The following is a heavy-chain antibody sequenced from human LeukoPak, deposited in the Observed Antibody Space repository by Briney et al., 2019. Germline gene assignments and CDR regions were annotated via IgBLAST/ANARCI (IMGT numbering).Heavy chain of an antibody. CDR1: GGSISSYY. J-gene: IGHJ4*02. CDR3: AGVANYRSGERLDY. D-gene: IGHD4/OR15-4a*01. Sequence: PSETLSLTCTVSGGSISSYYWSWIRQPAGKGLEWIGRIYTSGSTNYNPSLKSRVTMSVGTSKNQFSLKLRSVTAADTAVYYCAGVANYRSGERLDYWGQGTLVTVSS. CDR2: IYTSGST. V-gene: IGHV4-4*07.